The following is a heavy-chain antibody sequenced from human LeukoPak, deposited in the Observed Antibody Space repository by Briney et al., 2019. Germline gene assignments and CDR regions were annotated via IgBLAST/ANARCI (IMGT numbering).Heavy chain of an antibody. D-gene: IGHD5-18*01. V-gene: IGHV3-48*04. CDR2: ISSSGSIM. CDR3: ARALGYSYGYAFDI. J-gene: IGHJ3*02. CDR1: GFTFSSYG. Sequence: GRSLRLSCAASGFTFSSYGMHWVRQAPGKGLEWVSYISSSGSIMYYADSVEGRFTISRDNAKNSLYLQMNSLRAEDTAVYYCARALGYSYGYAFDIWGQGTMVTVSS.